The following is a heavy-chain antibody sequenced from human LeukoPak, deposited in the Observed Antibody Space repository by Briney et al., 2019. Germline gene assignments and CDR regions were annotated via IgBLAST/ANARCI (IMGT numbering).Heavy chain of an antibody. CDR3: ARDLAYCGGDCYPGEDY. D-gene: IGHD2-21*02. Sequence: ASVKVSCKASGGTISSYAISWVRQAPGPGLEWMGRIIPIFGTANYAQKFQGRVTITADKSTSTAYMELSSLRSEDTAVYYCARDLAYCGGDCYPGEDYWGQGTLVTVSS. CDR1: GGTISSYA. V-gene: IGHV1-69*06. J-gene: IGHJ4*02. CDR2: IIPIFGTA.